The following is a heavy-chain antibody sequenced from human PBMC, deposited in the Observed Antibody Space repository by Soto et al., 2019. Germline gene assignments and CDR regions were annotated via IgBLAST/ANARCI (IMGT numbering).Heavy chain of an antibody. Sequence: GGSLRLSCAASGFTFSSYSMNWVRQAPGKGLEWVSYISSSSTIYYADSVKGRFTISRDNAKNSLYLQMNSLRAEDTAVYYCARSLTGDFDYWGQGTLVTVSS. V-gene: IGHV3-48*04. J-gene: IGHJ4*02. D-gene: IGHD7-27*01. CDR1: GFTFSSYS. CDR2: ISSSSTI. CDR3: ARSLTGDFDY.